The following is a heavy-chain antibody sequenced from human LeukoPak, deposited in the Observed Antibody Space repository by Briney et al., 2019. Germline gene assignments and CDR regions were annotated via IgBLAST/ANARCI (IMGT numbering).Heavy chain of an antibody. CDR2: MNPNSGNT. D-gene: IGHD6-13*01. CDR1: GYTFTSYG. CDR3: ARKNVAAAGRNWFDP. Sequence: ASVKVSCKASGYTFTSYGINWVRQATGLGLERMGWMNPNSGNTGYAQKFQGRVTMTRNTSISTAYMELSSLRSEDTAVYYCARKNVAAAGRNWFDPWGQGTLVTVSS. J-gene: IGHJ5*02. V-gene: IGHV1-8*01.